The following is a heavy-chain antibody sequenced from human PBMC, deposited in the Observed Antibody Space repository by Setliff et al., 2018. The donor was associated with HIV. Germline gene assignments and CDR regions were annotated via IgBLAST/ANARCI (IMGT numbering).Heavy chain of an antibody. Sequence: PSETLSLTCTVSGGSISSGPYYWGWIRQPPGKGLEWIGSIYYSGSTYCNPSLQSRVTISVDTSKNLFSLRLSSVTASDTAVYYCARQAIFGYYDSSGYLDYWGQGTLVTVSS. J-gene: IGHJ4*02. CDR1: GGSISSGPYY. V-gene: IGHV4-39*01. D-gene: IGHD3-22*01. CDR2: IYYSGST. CDR3: ARQAIFGYYDSSGYLDY.